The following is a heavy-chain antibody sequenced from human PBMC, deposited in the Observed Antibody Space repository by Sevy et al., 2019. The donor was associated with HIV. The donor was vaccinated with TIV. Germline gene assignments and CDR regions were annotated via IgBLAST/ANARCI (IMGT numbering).Heavy chain of an antibody. CDR3: AKDMGRGITYYYYMDV. Sequence: GGSLRLSCAASGFTFDDYAMHWVRQAPGKGLEWVSLISWDGGSTYYADSAKGRFTISRDNSKNSLYLQMNSLRAEDTALYYCAKDMGRGITYYYYMDVWGKGTTVTVSS. CDR2: ISWDGGST. D-gene: IGHD1-26*01. J-gene: IGHJ6*03. CDR1: GFTFDDYA. V-gene: IGHV3-43D*04.